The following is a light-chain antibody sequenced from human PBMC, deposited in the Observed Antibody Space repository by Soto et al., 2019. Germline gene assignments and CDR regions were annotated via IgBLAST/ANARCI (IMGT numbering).Light chain of an antibody. J-gene: IGKJ4*01. CDR3: QQYYSTPLS. CDR2: GAS. CDR1: QSMGSN. Sequence: EIVMTQSPATMSVSPGERATLSCRASQSMGSNVAWYQQKPGQAPRLLIYGASTRAAGIPARFSGSGSGTDFTLTSTSLQAEDVAAYYCQQYYSTPLSFGGGTKVDIK. V-gene: IGKV3-15*01.